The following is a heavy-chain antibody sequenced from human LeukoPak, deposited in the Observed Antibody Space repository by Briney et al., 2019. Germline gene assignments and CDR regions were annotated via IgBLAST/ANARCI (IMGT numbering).Heavy chain of an antibody. CDR3: ARGGSYLSAFDI. J-gene: IGHJ3*02. D-gene: IGHD1-26*01. CDR1: GFTFSSYW. CDR2: IKQDGSEK. V-gene: IGHV3-7*03. Sequence: GGSLKLSCAASGFTFSSYWMSWVRQAPGKGLEWVANIKQDGSEKYYVDSVKGRFTISRDNSKNTLYLQMNSLRAEDTAVYYCARGGSYLSAFDIWGQGTMVTVSS.